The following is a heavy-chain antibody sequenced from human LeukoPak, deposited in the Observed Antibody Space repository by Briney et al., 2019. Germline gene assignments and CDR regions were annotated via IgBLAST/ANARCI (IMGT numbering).Heavy chain of an antibody. CDR3: ASRCGGGSCPFDY. J-gene: IGHJ4*02. CDR1: GFTFSSYS. D-gene: IGHD2-15*01. Sequence: GGSLGLSCAASGFTFSSYSMHWVRQAPGKGLEWVSGISTGSTYMIYAGSVKGRFTISRDNAKNSLYLQMNSLRAEDTALYYCASRCGGGSCPFDYWGQGTLVTVSS. V-gene: IGHV3-21*01. CDR2: ISTGSTYM.